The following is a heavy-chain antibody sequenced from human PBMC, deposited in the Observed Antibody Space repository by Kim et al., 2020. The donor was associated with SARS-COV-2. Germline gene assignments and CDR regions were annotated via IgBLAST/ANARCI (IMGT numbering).Heavy chain of an antibody. J-gene: IGHJ4*02. V-gene: IGHV3-73*01. CDR2: IRSKANSYAT. D-gene: IGHD4-17*01. Sequence: GGSLRLSCAASGFTFSGSAMHWVRQASGKGLEWVGRIRSKANSYATAYAASVKGRFTISRDDSKNTAYLQMNSLKTEDTAVYYCTRQDDGDYDPDYWGQGTLVTVSS. CDR1: GFTFSGSA. CDR3: TRQDDGDYDPDY.